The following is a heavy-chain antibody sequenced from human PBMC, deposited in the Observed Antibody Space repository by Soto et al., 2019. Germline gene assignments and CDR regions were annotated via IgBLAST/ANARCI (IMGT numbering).Heavy chain of an antibody. CDR3: ADGVYDPYYYYMDV. V-gene: IGHV3-21*01. CDR2: ISSSSSYI. D-gene: IGHD4-17*01. J-gene: IGHJ6*03. Sequence: EVQLVESGGGLVKPGGSLRLSCAASGFTFSSYSMNWVRQAPGKGLEWVSSISSSSSYIYYADSVKGRFTISRDNAEDSLYLQMNILSAEDTAVYYCADGVYDPYYYYMDVWGKGTTVTVS. CDR1: GFTFSSYS.